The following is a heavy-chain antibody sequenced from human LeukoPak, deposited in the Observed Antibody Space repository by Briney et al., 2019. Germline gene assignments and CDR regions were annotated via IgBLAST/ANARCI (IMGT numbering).Heavy chain of an antibody. D-gene: IGHD3-22*01. Sequence: SETLSLTCTVSGDSVSSDNYYWSWIRQPPGKGLEWIGFIYYSGTTNYNPSLKSRVTISVDTSKRQFSLKLSSVTAADTAVYYCARHGPNYYDSSGYWSWGQGTLVTVSS. CDR3: ARHGPNYYDSSGYWS. V-gene: IGHV4-61*01. CDR1: GDSVSSDNYY. CDR2: IYYSGTT. J-gene: IGHJ5*02.